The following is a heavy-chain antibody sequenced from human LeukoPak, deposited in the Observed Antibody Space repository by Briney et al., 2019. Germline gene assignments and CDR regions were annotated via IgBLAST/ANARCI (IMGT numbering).Heavy chain of an antibody. Sequence: GGSLRLSCAASGFTVSSNYMSWVRQAPGKGLEWVSVIYSGGSTYYADSVKGRYTISRDNSKNTLYLQMNSLRAEDTAVYYCARGPPLFGEHYYYYGMDVRGQGTTVTVSS. CDR1: GFTVSSNY. J-gene: IGHJ6*02. V-gene: IGHV3-66*02. D-gene: IGHD3-10*01. CDR2: IYSGGST. CDR3: ARGPPLFGEHYYYYGMDV.